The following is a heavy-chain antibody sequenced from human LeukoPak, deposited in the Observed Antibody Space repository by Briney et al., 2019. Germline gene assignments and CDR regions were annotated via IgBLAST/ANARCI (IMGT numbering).Heavy chain of an antibody. D-gene: IGHD3-10*01. J-gene: IGHJ5*02. CDR1: GFTFSSYG. CDR2: ISYDGSNK. Sequence: GGSLRLSCAASGFTFSSYGMHWVRQAPGKGLEWVAVISYDGSNKYYADSVKGRFTISRDNSKNTLYLQMNSLRSEDTAVYYCARGQPLWFGEVGWFDPWGQGTLVTVSS. CDR3: ARGQPLWFGEVGWFDP. V-gene: IGHV3-30*03.